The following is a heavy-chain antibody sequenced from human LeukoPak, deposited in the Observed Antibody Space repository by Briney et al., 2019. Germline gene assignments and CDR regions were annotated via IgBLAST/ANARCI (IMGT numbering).Heavy chain of an antibody. Sequence: PSETLSLTCTVSGGSISSSDYYWGWIRQPPGKGLEWIGSIYYSGRTYYNPSLKSRVTISVDTSKNQCSLKLSSLTAADTAVYYCAREVTTWFDPWGQGTLVTVSS. V-gene: IGHV4-39*02. D-gene: IGHD4-17*01. CDR3: AREVTTWFDP. J-gene: IGHJ5*02. CDR1: GGSISSSDYY. CDR2: IYYSGRT.